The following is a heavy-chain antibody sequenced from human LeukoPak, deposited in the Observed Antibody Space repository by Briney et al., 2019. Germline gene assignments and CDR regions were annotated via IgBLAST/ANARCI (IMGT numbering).Heavy chain of an antibody. J-gene: IGHJ6*02. CDR2: IYSGGST. CDR1: GFTVSSNY. Sequence: GGSLRLSCAAPGFTVSSNYMSWVRQAPGKGLEWVSVIYSGGSTYYADSVKGRFTISRDNSKNTLYLQMNSLRAEDTAVYHCASYSGGDYYYYGMDVWGQGTTVTVSS. CDR3: ASYSGGDYYYYGMDV. V-gene: IGHV3-53*01. D-gene: IGHD6-25*01.